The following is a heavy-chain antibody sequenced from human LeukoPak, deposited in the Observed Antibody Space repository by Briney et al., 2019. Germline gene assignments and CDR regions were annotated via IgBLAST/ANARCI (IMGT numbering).Heavy chain of an antibody. CDR2: IYYSGST. J-gene: IGHJ4*02. Sequence: SETLSLTCTVSGGSISSYYWSWIRQPPGKGLEWIGYIYYSGSTNYNPSLKSRVTISVDTSKNQFSLKLSSVTAADTAVYYCARGALATPKGGILISRRPYYFDYWGQGTLVTVSS. D-gene: IGHD5-24*01. V-gene: IGHV4-59*01. CDR1: GGSISSYY. CDR3: ARGALATPKGGILISRRPYYFDY.